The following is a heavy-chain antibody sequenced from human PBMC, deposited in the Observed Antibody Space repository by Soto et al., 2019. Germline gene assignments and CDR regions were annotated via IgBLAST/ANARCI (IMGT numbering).Heavy chain of an antibody. CDR2: ISGSGGST. CDR1: GFTFSSYA. V-gene: IGHV3-23*01. D-gene: IGHD6-6*01. Sequence: GGSLRLSCAASGFTFSSYAMSWVRQAPGKGLEWVSAISGSGGSTYYADSVKGRFTISRDNSKNTLSLQMDSLRAEDTAVYYCAKQVRDGTSSPYIFDYWGQGSMVAVSA. J-gene: IGHJ4*02. CDR3: AKQVRDGTSSPYIFDY.